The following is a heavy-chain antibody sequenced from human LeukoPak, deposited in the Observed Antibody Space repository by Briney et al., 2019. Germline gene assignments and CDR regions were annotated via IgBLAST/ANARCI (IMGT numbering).Heavy chain of an antibody. Sequence: SETLSLTCTVSGGSISSSSYYWGWIRQPPGKGLEWIGSIYYSGSTYYNPSLKSRVTISVDTSKNQFSLKLSSVTAADTAVYYCATSSSSGFIYFDYWGQGTLVTVSS. CDR1: GGSISSSSYY. J-gene: IGHJ4*02. CDR2: IYYSGST. V-gene: IGHV4-39*07. D-gene: IGHD6-6*01. CDR3: ATSSSSGFIYFDY.